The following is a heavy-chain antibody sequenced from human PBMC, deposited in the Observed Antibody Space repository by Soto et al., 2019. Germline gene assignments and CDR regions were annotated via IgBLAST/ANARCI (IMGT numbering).Heavy chain of an antibody. CDR1: GGSFSGYY. CDR3: ARLGSGNLDYYYYYGMDV. CDR2: INHSGST. V-gene: IGHV4-34*01. Sequence: SETLSLTCAVYGGSFSGYYWSWIRQPPGKGLEWIGEINHSGSTNYNPSLKSRVTISVDTSKNQFSLKLSSVTAADTAVYYCARLGSGNLDYYYYYGMDVWGQGTTVTVS. J-gene: IGHJ6*02. D-gene: IGHD3-10*01.